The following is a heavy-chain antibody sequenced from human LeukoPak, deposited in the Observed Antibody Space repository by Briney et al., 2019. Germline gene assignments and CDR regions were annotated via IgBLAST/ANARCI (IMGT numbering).Heavy chain of an antibody. D-gene: IGHD6-13*01. J-gene: IGHJ4*02. CDR1: GGSISSSSYY. Sequence: PSETLSLTRTVSGGSISSSSYYWGWIRHPPGKGLECIGRIYYSGSTYYNPSLKSRVTISVDTSKNQFSLKLSSVTAADTAVYYCARDWPPHQQLVLESGFHWGQGTLVTVSS. CDR2: IYYSGST. CDR3: ARDWPPHQQLVLESGFH. V-gene: IGHV4-39*07.